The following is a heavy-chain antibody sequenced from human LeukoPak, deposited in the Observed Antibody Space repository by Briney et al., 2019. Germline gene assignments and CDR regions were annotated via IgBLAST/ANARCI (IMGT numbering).Heavy chain of an antibody. CDR2: IKQDGSEK. J-gene: IGHJ4*02. D-gene: IGHD3-22*01. Sequence: GSLRLSCAASGFTFSSYWMSWVRQAPGKGLEWVANIKQDGSEKYYVDSVKGRFTISRDNAKNSLYLQMNSLRAEDAAVYYCARDWYYYDSSGYGNDYWGQGTLVTVSS. CDR3: ARDWYYYDSSGYGNDY. V-gene: IGHV3-7*01. CDR1: GFTFSSYW.